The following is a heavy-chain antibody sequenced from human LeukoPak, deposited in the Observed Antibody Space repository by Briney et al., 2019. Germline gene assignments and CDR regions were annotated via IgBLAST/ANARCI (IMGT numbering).Heavy chain of an antibody. CDR1: GFTFSSYS. CDR3: ASGSQRSELYFDY. D-gene: IGHD1-26*01. V-gene: IGHV4-59*12. CDR2: IYVRGST. Sequence: GSLRLSCAASGFTFSSYSMNWVRQAPGKGLEWIGHIYVRGSTNANPSLKSRVTMSVDTSKNQFSLKLISVTAADTAVYYCASGSQRSELYFDYWGQGSLVTVSS. J-gene: IGHJ4*02.